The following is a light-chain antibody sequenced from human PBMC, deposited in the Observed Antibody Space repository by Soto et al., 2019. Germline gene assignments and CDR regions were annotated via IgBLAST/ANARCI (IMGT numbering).Light chain of an antibody. Sequence: EIELTQSPGTLSLSPGERATLACRASQNVNNNYLAWYQQIPGQAPRLLIYRASSRATGIPDRFSGSGSGTDFTLTISRLEPEDFAVYYCQHYVDTPLTFGGGTKVEIK. CDR3: QHYVDTPLT. V-gene: IGKV3-20*01. CDR2: RAS. CDR1: QNVNNNY. J-gene: IGKJ4*01.